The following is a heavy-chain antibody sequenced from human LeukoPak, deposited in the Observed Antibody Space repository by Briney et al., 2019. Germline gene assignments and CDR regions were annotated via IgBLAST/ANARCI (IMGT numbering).Heavy chain of an antibody. CDR1: GYTFTNYG. CDR2: ISGYNGNT. J-gene: IGHJ4*02. V-gene: IGHV1-18*04. CDR3: ASPYYYDSSGYPPAPFDY. D-gene: IGHD3-22*01. Sequence: ASVKVSCKTSGYTFTNYGISWVRQAPGQGPEWMGWISGYNGNTNYVQKFQGRVTMTTDTSTSTAYMELRSLRSDDTAVYYCASPYYYDSSGYPPAPFDYWGQGTLVTVSS.